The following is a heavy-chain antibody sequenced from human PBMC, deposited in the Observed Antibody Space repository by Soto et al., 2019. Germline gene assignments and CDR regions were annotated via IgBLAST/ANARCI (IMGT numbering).Heavy chain of an antibody. J-gene: IGHJ6*03. D-gene: IGHD2-2*01. V-gene: IGHV3-11*01. CDR3: AREIGCSSSTICPYYYYYYMDV. CDR2: ISSSGSTI. Sequence: QVQLVESGGGLVKPGGSLRLSCAASGFTFSDYYMSWIRQAPGKGLEWVSYISSSGSTIYYADSVKGRFTISRDNAKNSLYLEMNSGRAEGTAVYYCAREIGCSSSTICPYYYYYYMDVWGKGTTVTVSS. CDR1: GFTFSDYY.